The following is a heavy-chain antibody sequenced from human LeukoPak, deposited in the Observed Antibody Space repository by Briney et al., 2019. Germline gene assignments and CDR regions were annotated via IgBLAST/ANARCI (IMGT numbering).Heavy chain of an antibody. CDR3: ARDSNCSGGSCYSGPLGY. J-gene: IGHJ4*02. Sequence: GGSLRLSCAASGFTVSSNYMSWVRQAPGKGLEWVSSISSSSSYIYYADSVKGRFTISRDNAKNSLYLQMNSLRAEDTAVYYCARDSNCSGGSCYSGPLGYWGQGTLVTVSS. D-gene: IGHD2-15*01. CDR2: ISSSSSYI. CDR1: GFTVSSNY. V-gene: IGHV3-21*01.